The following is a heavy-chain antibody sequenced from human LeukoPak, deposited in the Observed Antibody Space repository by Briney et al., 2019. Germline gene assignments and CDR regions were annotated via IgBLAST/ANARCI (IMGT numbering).Heavy chain of an antibody. CDR1: GGSMSNSSYY. Sequence: SETLSLTCTVSGGSMSNSSYYWGWIRQPPGKGLEWIGSIYYSGNTFYNPSLKSRVTISVDTSKNQFSLRLSSVTAADTAVYYCARVVKQWLAYFDYWGQGTLVTVSS. CDR2: IYYSGNT. CDR3: ARVVKQWLAYFDY. V-gene: IGHV4-39*07. J-gene: IGHJ4*02. D-gene: IGHD6-19*01.